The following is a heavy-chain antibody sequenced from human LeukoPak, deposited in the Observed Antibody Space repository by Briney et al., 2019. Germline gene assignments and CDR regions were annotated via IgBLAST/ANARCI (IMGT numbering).Heavy chain of an antibody. J-gene: IGHJ5*02. D-gene: IGHD3-10*01. Sequence: SVKVSCKASGGTFSSYAISWVRQAPGQGLEWMGGIIPIFGTANYAQKFQGRVTITADESTSTAYMELSSLRSEDTAVHYCARGDGELGWFDPWGQGTLVTVSS. CDR3: ARGDGELGWFDP. CDR2: IIPIFGTA. CDR1: GGTFSSYA. V-gene: IGHV1-69*01.